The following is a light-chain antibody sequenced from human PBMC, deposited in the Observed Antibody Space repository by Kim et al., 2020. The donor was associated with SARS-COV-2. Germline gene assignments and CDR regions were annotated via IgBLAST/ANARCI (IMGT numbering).Light chain of an antibody. CDR3: AAWDDSLRGYV. V-gene: IGLV1-47*01. Sequence: ELTQPPSASGTPGQRVTISCSGGSSNIGSNYVYWYQHLPGTAPKLLIYRNNQRPSGVPDRFSASKSATSASLAISGLRSEDEADFYCAAWDDSLRGYVFGSGTKVTVL. CDR2: RNN. J-gene: IGLJ1*01. CDR1: SSNIGSNY.